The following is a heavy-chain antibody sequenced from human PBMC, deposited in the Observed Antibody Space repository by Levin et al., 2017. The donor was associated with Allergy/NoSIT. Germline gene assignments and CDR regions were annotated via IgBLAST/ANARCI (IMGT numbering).Heavy chain of an antibody. CDR1: GFTFSSYA. CDR2: ISGSGGST. J-gene: IGHJ3*02. CDR3: AKVALGAFDT. Sequence: LSLTCAASGFTFSSYAMSWVRQAPGKGLEWVSAISGSGGSTFYADSVKGRFTISREKSKNTRYLQMNGLGAEDTAIYYCAKVALGAFDTWGQGTMVTVSS. V-gene: IGHV3-23*01.